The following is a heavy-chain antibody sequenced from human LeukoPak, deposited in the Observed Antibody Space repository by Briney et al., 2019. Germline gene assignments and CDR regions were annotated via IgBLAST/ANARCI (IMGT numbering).Heavy chain of an antibody. D-gene: IGHD2-21*02. CDR1: GGSISSGGYY. J-gene: IGHJ5*02. CDR2: IYYTGST. CDR3: ARHGDLLSPFQT. Sequence: SQTLSLTCTVSGGSISSGGYYWSWIRQHPGKGLEWIAYIYYTGSTYYNPSLKSRLTISVDTSKNQFSLKLSSVTAADTAMYYCARHGDLLSPFQTWGQGTLVTVSS. V-gene: IGHV4-31*03.